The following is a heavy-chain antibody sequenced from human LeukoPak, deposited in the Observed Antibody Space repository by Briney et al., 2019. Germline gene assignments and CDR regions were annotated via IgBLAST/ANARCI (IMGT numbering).Heavy chain of an antibody. CDR1: GGTFSSYA. D-gene: IGHD5-12*01. CDR3: ARPLTYSGYDYY. V-gene: IGHV1-69*04. Sequence: SVKVSCKASGGTFSSYAISWVRQAPGQGLEWTGRIIPILGIANYAQKFQGRVTITADKSTSTAYMELSSLRSEDTAVYYCARPLTYSGYDYYWGQGTLVTVSS. CDR2: IIPILGIA. J-gene: IGHJ4*02.